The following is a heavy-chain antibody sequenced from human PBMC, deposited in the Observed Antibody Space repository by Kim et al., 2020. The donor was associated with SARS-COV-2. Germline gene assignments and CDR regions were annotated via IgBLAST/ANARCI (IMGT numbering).Heavy chain of an antibody. CDR2: ISGSGGST. D-gene: IGHD1-26*01. CDR1: GFTFSSYA. J-gene: IGHJ3*02. Sequence: GGSLRLSCAASGFTFSSYAMSWVRQAPGKGLEWVSAISGSGGSTYYADSVKGRFTISRDNSKNTLYLQMNSLRAEDTAVYYCAKDWRDSGSYDDAFDIWCQGTMVTVSS. CDR3: AKDWRDSGSYDDAFDI. V-gene: IGHV3-23*01.